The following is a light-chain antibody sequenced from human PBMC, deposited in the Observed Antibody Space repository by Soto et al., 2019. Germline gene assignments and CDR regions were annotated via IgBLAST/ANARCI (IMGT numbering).Light chain of an antibody. J-gene: IGLJ2*01. Sequence: QSVLTQPPSASGTPGQRVTISCSGSSSNIGSNTVNWYQQLPGTAPKLLIYRNNQRPSGVPDRFSGSKSGTSASLAISGLRSEDEADYYCAAWDDSLSGQEVFGGGTKLTVL. V-gene: IGLV1-47*01. CDR3: AAWDDSLSGQEV. CDR1: SSNIGSNT. CDR2: RNN.